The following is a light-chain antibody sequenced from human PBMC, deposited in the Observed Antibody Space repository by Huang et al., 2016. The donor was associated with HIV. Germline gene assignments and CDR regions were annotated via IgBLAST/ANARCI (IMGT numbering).Light chain of an antibody. CDR3: QQRSNWPPWT. J-gene: IGKJ1*01. V-gene: IGKV3-11*01. CDR1: QSVSSD. Sequence: EIVLTQSPATLYLSPGERATLSCRASQSVSSDLAWYQQKPGQAPRLLIYDTSSRATGLPARFSGSGSGTDFTLTISSLEPEDFAVYYCQQRSNWPPWTVGQGTKVEIK. CDR2: DTS.